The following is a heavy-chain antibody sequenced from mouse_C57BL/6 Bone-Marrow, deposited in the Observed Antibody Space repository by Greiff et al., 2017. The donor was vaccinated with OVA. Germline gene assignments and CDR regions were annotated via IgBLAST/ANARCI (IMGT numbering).Heavy chain of an antibody. V-gene: IGHV1-64*01. CDR2: IHPNSGST. J-gene: IGHJ2*01. D-gene: IGHD1-1*01. Sequence: VQLQQPGAELVKPGASVKLSCKASGYTFTSYWMHWVKQRPGQGLEWIGMIHPNSGSTNYNEKFKSKATLTVDKSSSTAYMQLSSLTSEDSAVYYCARSVGSRPYYFDYWGQGTTLTVSS. CDR3: ARSVGSRPYYFDY. CDR1: GYTFTSYW.